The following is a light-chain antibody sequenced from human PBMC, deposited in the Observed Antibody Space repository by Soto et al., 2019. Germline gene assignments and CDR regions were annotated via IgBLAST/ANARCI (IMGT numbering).Light chain of an antibody. J-gene: IGKJ4*01. CDR3: QQYGSSPPFA. Sequence: EIVLTQSPGTLSLSPGERATLFCRASQGVSSSYFAWYQQKPRQPPRLLIYAASSRATGVPDRFSGSGSGADFTLTISRPEPEDFALYYCQQYGSSPPFAFGGGTKMEIK. CDR1: QGVSSSY. V-gene: IGKV3-20*01. CDR2: AAS.